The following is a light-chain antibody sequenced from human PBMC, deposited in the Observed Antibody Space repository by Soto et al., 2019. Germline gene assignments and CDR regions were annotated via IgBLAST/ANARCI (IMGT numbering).Light chain of an antibody. V-gene: IGKV1-5*01. CDR3: QQRSNWPPT. J-gene: IGKJ5*01. CDR1: QSISSW. Sequence: TQSPATLSVSPGERATLSCRASQSISSWLAWYQQKPGKAPKLLIYDASSLESGVPSRFSGSGSGTDFTFTISSLQPEDFAVYYCQQRSNWPPTFGQGTRLEIK. CDR2: DAS.